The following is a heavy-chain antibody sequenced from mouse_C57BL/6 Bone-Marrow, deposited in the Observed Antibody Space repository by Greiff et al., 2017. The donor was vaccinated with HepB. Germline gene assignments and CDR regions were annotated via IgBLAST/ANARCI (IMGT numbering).Heavy chain of an antibody. D-gene: IGHD1-1*01. V-gene: IGHV1-78*01. CDR1: GYTFTDHT. CDR2: IYPRDGST. Sequence: QVQLQQSDAELVKPGASVKISCKVSGYTFTDHTIHWMKQRPEQGLEWIGYIYPRDGSTKYNEKFKGKATLTADKSSSTAYMQLNSLTSEDSAVYFCARGYYYGSSPYYAMDYWGQGTSVTVSS. J-gene: IGHJ4*01. CDR3: ARGYYYGSSPYYAMDY.